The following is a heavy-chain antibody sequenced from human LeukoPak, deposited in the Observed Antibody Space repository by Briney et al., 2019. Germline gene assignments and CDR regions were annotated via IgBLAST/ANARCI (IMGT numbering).Heavy chain of an antibody. D-gene: IGHD1-26*01. CDR3: ARAGSIRFDY. CDR2: ISGSGSGGST. J-gene: IGHJ4*02. V-gene: IGHV3-23*01. Sequence: GGSLRLSCAASGFTFSSYGMSRVRQAPGKGLEWVSGISGSGSGGSTYYADSVKGRFTISRDNSKNTLYLQMISLRAEDTAVYYCARAGSIRFDYWGQGTLVTVSS. CDR1: GFTFSSYG.